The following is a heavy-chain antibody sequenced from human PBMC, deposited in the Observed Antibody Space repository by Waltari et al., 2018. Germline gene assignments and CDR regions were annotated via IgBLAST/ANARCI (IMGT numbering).Heavy chain of an antibody. Sequence: QVQLVQSGAEVKKPGSSVKVSCKASGGPFSSYAISWVRQAPGQGLEWMGGIIPIFGTANYAQKFQGRVTITADESTSTAYMELSSLRSEDTAVYYCASSLPPLYCGGDCYRDYFDYWGQGTLVTVSS. J-gene: IGHJ4*02. CDR3: ASSLPPLYCGGDCYRDYFDY. D-gene: IGHD2-21*01. CDR1: GGPFSSYA. V-gene: IGHV1-69*13. CDR2: IIPIFGTA.